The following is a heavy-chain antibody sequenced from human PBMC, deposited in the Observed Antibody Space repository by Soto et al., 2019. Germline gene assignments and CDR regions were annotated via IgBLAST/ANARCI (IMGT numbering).Heavy chain of an antibody. CDR2: ISADGTAK. J-gene: IGHJ6*02. D-gene: IGHD2-15*01. Sequence: GSLRLGGAASGFIVKSYSMHWVRQAPGKGLEWVALISADGTAKYYADSVKGRFTISRDDSRNTVSLQVNTLRGGDTAVYYCARDGYCSGGGCLDGLDVWGQGATVTVSS. V-gene: IGHV3-30*19. CDR1: GFIVKSYS. CDR3: ARDGYCSGGGCLDGLDV.